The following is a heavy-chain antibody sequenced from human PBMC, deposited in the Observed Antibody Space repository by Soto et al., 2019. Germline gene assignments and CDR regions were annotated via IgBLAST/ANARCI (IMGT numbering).Heavy chain of an antibody. D-gene: IGHD2-15*01. CDR2: IFSNDEK. Sequence: QVTLKESGPVLMKPTETLTLTCTVSGFSLSNARMGVSWIRQPPGKALEWLAHIFSNDEKSYSTSLKSRLTISKDTSKSQVVLTMTNMDPVDTATYYCARITLGYCSGGSCSTFDYWGQGTLVTVSS. J-gene: IGHJ4*02. V-gene: IGHV2-26*01. CDR3: ARITLGYCSGGSCSTFDY. CDR1: GFSLSNARMG.